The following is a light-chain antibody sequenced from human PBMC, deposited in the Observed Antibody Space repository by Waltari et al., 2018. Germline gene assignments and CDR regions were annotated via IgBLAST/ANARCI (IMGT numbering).Light chain of an antibody. CDR3: QAWDSSTYV. CDR2: EDS. V-gene: IGLV3-1*01. CDR1: NLGDKY. Sequence: SYELTQPPSVSVSPGQTASLTRSGDNLGDKYACWSQQKPGQSPVLVIYEDSKRPSGIPERFSGSNSGNTATLTISGTQAMDEADYYCQAWDSSTYVFGTGTKVTVL. J-gene: IGLJ1*01.